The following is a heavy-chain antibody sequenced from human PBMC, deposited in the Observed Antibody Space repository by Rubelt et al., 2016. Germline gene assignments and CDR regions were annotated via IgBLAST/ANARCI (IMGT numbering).Heavy chain of an antibody. D-gene: IGHD3-16*01. CDR1: GGSISSSSYY. Sequence: QLQLQESGPGLVKPSETLSLTCTVSGGSISSSSYYWGWIRQPPGKGLEWIGSIYYSGSTYYNPSRKSRVSISVDTSKNQFSLKLSSVTAADTAVYYCARSAGEPSDNFDYWGQGTLVTVSS. J-gene: IGHJ4*02. CDR3: ARSAGEPSDNFDY. V-gene: IGHV4-39*01. CDR2: IYYSGST.